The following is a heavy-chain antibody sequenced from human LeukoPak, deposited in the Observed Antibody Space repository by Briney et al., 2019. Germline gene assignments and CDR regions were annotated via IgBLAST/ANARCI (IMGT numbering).Heavy chain of an antibody. V-gene: IGHV3-74*01. J-gene: IGHJ6*03. D-gene: IGHD6-13*01. CDR2: TNTHGTSA. Sequence: GGSLRPSCAASGFTFNNYWMHWVRQAPGKGLVWVARTNTHGTSANYADSVKGRFIISRDNANNTLYLQMNGLRDEHTGVYYALAGYYYYYMDVRGKGTTVTVSS. CDR1: GFTFNNYW. CDR3: LAGYYYYYMDV.